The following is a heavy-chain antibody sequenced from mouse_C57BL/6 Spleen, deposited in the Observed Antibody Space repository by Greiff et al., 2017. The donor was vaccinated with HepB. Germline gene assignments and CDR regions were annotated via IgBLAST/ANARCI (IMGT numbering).Heavy chain of an antibody. CDR3: AIPGYDGLLDY. CDR1: GYTFTSYW. J-gene: IGHJ2*01. CDR2: IHPNSGST. D-gene: IGHD2-2*01. V-gene: IGHV1-64*01. Sequence: VQLQQPGAELVKPGASVKLSCKASGYTFTSYWMHWVKQRPGQGLEWIGMIHPNSGSTNYNEKFKSKATLTVDKSSSTAYMQLSSLTSEDSAVYYCAIPGYDGLLDYWGQGTTLTVSS.